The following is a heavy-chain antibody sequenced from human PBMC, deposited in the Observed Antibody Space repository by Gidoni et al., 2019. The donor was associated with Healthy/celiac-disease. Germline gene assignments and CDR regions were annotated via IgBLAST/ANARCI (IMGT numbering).Heavy chain of an antibody. D-gene: IGHD3-10*01. J-gene: IGHJ5*02. CDR1: GFTVSSNY. V-gene: IGHV3-66*01. CDR2: IYSGGST. CDR3: ARDMGYGSGSYPNNWFDP. Sequence: EVQLVESGGGLVQPGGSLRLSCAASGFTVSSNYMSWARQAPGKGLEWVSVIYSGGSTYYADSVKGRFTISRDNSKNTLYLQVNSLRAEDTAVYYCARDMGYGSGSYPNNWFDPWGQGTLVTVSS.